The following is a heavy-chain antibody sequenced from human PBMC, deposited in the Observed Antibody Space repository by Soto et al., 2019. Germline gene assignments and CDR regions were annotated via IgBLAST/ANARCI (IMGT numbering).Heavy chain of an antibody. V-gene: IGHV1-69*01. D-gene: IGHD2-21*01. Sequence: QVQLVQSGAEVKKPGSSVKVSCKASGGTFSSYAISWVRQAPGQGLEWMGGIIPIFGTANYAQKFQGRVTMTADESTSTAYMELSSLRSEDTAVYYCARATIGHVVEMATIAVPYYFDYWGQGTLVTVSS. CDR1: GGTFSSYA. CDR2: IIPIFGTA. CDR3: ARATIGHVVEMATIAVPYYFDY. J-gene: IGHJ4*02.